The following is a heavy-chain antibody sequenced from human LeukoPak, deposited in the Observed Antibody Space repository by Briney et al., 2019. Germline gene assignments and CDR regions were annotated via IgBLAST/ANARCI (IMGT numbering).Heavy chain of an antibody. J-gene: IGHJ4*02. CDR1: GFTFSGYA. D-gene: IGHD1-1*01. V-gene: IGHV3-23*01. CDR2: ISHGGDTT. Sequence: GGSLRLSCAASGFTFSGYAMTWVRQAPGKGLEWVSSISHGGDTTDYADSVQGRLTISRDNSKNTLFLQMSSLRAGDTAVYYCAKVRQIQHFDYWGQGSLVTVSS. CDR3: AKVRQIQHFDY.